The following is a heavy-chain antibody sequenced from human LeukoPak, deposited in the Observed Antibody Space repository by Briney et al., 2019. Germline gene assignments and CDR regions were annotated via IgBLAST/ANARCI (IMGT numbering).Heavy chain of an antibody. D-gene: IGHD2-2*01. CDR2: INPNSGGT. V-gene: IGHV1-2*02. Sequence: ASVKVSCKASGYTFTGYYMHWVRQAPGQGLEWMGWINPNSGGTNYAQKFQGRVTMTRDTSISTAYMELSRLRSDDTAVYYCARVFALGYCSSTSCYEDAFDIWGQGTMVTVSS. CDR3: ARVFALGYCSSTSCYEDAFDI. CDR1: GYTFTGYY. J-gene: IGHJ3*02.